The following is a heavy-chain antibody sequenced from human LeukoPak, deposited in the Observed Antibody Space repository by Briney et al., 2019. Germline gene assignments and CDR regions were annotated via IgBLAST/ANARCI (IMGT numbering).Heavy chain of an antibody. D-gene: IGHD6-13*01. J-gene: IGHJ4*02. Sequence: GASVKVSCKASGYTFTGYYMHWVRQAPGQGLEWMGVISPSGGSTTYAQKFQGRVTLTRDMSTSTDYLELSSLRSEDTAVYYCARGQQQLVLVDYWGQGTLVTVSS. CDR2: ISPSGGST. CDR3: ARGQQQLVLVDY. CDR1: GYTFTGYY. V-gene: IGHV1-46*01.